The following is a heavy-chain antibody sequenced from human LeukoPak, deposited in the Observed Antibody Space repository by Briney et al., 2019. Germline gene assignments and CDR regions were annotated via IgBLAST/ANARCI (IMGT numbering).Heavy chain of an antibody. CDR2: ISHSGST. CDR3: ARDTGTVVDY. V-gene: IGHV4-59*01. D-gene: IGHD4-23*01. Sequence: SETLSLTCTVSGGSISSYYWSWIRQPPGKGLEWIGYISHSGSTNYNPSLKSRVTTSVDTSKNQFSLKLSSVTAAGTAVYYCARDTGTVVDYWGQGTLVTVSS. J-gene: IGHJ4*02. CDR1: GGSISSYY.